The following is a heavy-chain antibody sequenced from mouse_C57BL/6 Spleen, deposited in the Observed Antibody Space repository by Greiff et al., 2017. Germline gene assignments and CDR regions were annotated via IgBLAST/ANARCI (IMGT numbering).Heavy chain of an antibody. D-gene: IGHD1-1*01. J-gene: IGHJ4*01. CDR2: IDPNSGGT. CDR1: GYTFTSYW. V-gene: IGHV1-72*01. CDR3: ARPYYYGSSYAMDY. Sequence: QVQLQQPGAELVKPGASVKLSCKASGYTFTSYWMHWVKQRPGRGLEWIGRIDPNSGGTKYNEKFKSKATLTVDKPSSPAYMQLSSLTSEDSAVYYCARPYYYGSSYAMDYWGQGTSVTVSS.